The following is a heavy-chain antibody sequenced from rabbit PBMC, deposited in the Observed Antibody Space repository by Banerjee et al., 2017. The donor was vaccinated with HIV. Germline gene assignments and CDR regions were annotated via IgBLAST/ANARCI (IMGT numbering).Heavy chain of an antibody. CDR2: IRTTDGYR. CDR1: GIDFSGYW. V-gene: IGHV1S45*01. Sequence: QEQLEESGGGLVKPGGTLTLTCTASGIDFSGYWICWVRQAPGKGLEWIACIRTTDGYRYYANWAKGRFTISKASSTTVTLQMTSLTAADTATYFCARGAVDYGGDGYVGDLWGPGTLVTVS. J-gene: IGHJ4*01. CDR3: ARGAVDYGGDGYVGDL. D-gene: IGHD6-1*01.